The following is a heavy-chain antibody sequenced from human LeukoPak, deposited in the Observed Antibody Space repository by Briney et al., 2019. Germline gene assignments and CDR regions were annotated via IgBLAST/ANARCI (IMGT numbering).Heavy chain of an antibody. CDR2: TYYSGST. D-gene: IGHD6-19*01. V-gene: IGHV4-59*01. Sequence: SETLSLTCTVSGGSISSYYWSWIRQPPGKGLEWIGYTYYSGSTNYNPSLKSRVTISVDTSKNQFSLKLSSVTAADTAVYYCAREWMVPDWFDPWGQGTLVTVSS. CDR3: AREWMVPDWFDP. CDR1: GGSISSYY. J-gene: IGHJ5*02.